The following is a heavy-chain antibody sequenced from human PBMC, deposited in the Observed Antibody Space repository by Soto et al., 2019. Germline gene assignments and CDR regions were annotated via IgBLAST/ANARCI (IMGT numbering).Heavy chain of an antibody. CDR2: IYYSEST. D-gene: IGHD1-1*01. Sequence: QLQLQESGPGLVKPSETLSLTCTVSGGSFDSTGYYWAWVRQPPGKGLEWIAYIYYSESTYYNPSLRGRLSISVDTAGNQLTVSRSSVTAAYTAVYYCAAVPIVGTTPYYLDYWGQGTLVTTSS. CDR3: AAVPIVGTTPYYLDY. J-gene: IGHJ4*02. V-gene: IGHV4-39*01. CDR1: GGSFDSTGYY.